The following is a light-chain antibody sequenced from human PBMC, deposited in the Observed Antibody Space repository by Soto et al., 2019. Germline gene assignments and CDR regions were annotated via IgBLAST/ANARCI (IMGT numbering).Light chain of an antibody. CDR2: GAS. V-gene: IGKV3-15*01. J-gene: IGKJ3*01. CDR1: QSVSSN. Sequence: IVMTQSPATLYVSPGERATLSCRASQSVSSNLAWYQQKPGQAPRLLIYGASTRATGIPVRFSGSGSETEFTLTISSLQSEDFAVYYCQQYNNWPFTFGPGTKVDIK. CDR3: QQYNNWPFT.